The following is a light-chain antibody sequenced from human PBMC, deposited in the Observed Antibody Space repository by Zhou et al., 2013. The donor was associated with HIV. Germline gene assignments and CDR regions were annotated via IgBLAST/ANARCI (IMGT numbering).Light chain of an antibody. CDR2: GAS. CDR1: QGISSY. CDR3: QQAYSTHPIT. V-gene: IGKV1-39*01. Sequence: DIQLTQSPASLSASVGDRVTITCRASQGISSYLNWYQQKPGKAPKLLIYGASILHSGVPSRFSGSGSGTDFTLTISGLQPEDFATYYCQQAYSTHPITFGQGTQLEIK. J-gene: IGKJ5*01.